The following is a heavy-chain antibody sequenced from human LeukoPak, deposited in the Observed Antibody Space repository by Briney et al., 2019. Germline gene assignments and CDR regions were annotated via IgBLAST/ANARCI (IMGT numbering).Heavy chain of an antibody. CDR1: GGSFSGYY. CDR3: ARARTPYYYDTRGPYY. V-gene: IGHV4-34*01. CDR2: INHSGGT. J-gene: IGHJ4*02. D-gene: IGHD3-22*01. Sequence: SETLSLTCAVYGGSFSGYYWSWIRQPPGKGLEWIGVINHSGGTNYNPSLKSRVTISVDTSKNQFSLKLSSVTAADTAVYYCARARTPYYYDTRGPYYWGQGTLVTVSS.